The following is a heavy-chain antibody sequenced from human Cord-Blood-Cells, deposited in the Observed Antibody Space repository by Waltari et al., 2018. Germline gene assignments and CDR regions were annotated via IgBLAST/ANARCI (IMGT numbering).Heavy chain of an antibody. CDR3: ASGAWGLFYSSSSFDY. J-gene: IGHJ4*02. CDR1: GGPISISSSY. Sequence: QLQLQESGPGLVQPSETLSLTCTVSGGPISISSSYWGWVRAPTRKGLWLLGDIYYSGSTYYNPSLKSRVTISVDTSKNQFSLKLSSVTAADTAVYYCASGAWGLFYSSSSFDYWGQGTLVTVSS. D-gene: IGHD6-6*01. V-gene: IGHV4-39*01. CDR2: IYYSGST.